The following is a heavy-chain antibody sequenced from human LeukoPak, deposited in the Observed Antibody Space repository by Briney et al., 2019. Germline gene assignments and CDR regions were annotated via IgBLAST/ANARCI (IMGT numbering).Heavy chain of an antibody. CDR1: GGSIGSSY. CDR2: IYYNGAT. V-gene: IGHV4-59*01. Sequence: EASETLSLTCTVSGGSIGSSYWTWLRQPPGKGLEWIGYIYYNGATNYNPSLKSRVAISVATSKNQFSLNLSSVTAADTAVYYCARGDYSGYYFDYWGQGTLVTVSS. D-gene: IGHD3-10*01. J-gene: IGHJ4*02. CDR3: ARGDYSGYYFDY.